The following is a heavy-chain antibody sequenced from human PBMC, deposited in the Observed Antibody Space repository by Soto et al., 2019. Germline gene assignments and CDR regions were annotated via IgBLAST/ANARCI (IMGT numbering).Heavy chain of an antibody. Sequence: ASVKVSCKASGYTFSNYGFSWVRQAPGQGLEWMGWISAYSGHTNNPQKFRGRVTLTTDTLTSKASMDLKSQRSDDAAVYDCARDFDNNVWGSLRYAAGDWGQGTLVTVSS. CDR3: ARDFDNNVWGSLRYAAGD. D-gene: IGHD3-16*02. CDR2: ISAYSGHT. CDR1: GYTFSNYG. V-gene: IGHV1-18*01. J-gene: IGHJ1*01.